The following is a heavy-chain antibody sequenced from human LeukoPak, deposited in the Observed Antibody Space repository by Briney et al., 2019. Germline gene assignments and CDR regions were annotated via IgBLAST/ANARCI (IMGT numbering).Heavy chain of an antibody. CDR2: INPNSGGT. D-gene: IGHD6-6*01. V-gene: IGHV1-2*02. J-gene: IGHJ6*02. Sequence: ASVKVSCKASGYTFTGYYMHWVRQAPGQGLEWMGWINPNSGGTNYAQKFQGRVTMTRDTSISTAYMELSRLRSDDTAVYYCATLEYSSSGGMDVWGQGTTVTVFS. CDR1: GYTFTGYY. CDR3: ATLEYSSSGGMDV.